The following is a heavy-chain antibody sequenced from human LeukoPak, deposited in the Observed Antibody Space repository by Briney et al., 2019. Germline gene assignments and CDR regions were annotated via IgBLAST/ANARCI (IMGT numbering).Heavy chain of an antibody. CDR3: ASVYYDILTGYLAPLFDY. CDR2: IYYSGST. V-gene: IGHV4-39*01. D-gene: IGHD3-9*01. Sequence: SETLSLTCTVSGGSISSSSYYWGWIRQPPGKGLEWIGSIYYSGSTYYNPSLKSRVTISVDTSKNQFSLKLSSVTAADTAVNYCASVYYDILTGYLAPLFDYWGQGTLVTVSS. J-gene: IGHJ4*02. CDR1: GGSISSSSYY.